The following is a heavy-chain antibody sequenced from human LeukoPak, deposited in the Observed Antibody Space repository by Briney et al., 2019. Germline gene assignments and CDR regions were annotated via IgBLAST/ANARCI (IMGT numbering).Heavy chain of an antibody. CDR3: ARGLRYYYSSGYYTEAGAFDI. D-gene: IGHD3-22*01. CDR1: EYTFISYD. CDR2: MNPNSGNT. Sequence: GASVKLSYTASEYTFISYDINWVRQATGLGLEWMGWMNPNSGNTGYTQKFQGRVTMTRKTSISTAYMELSSLRSEDTAVYYCARGLRYYYSSGYYTEAGAFDIWGQGTMVSVSS. J-gene: IGHJ3*02. V-gene: IGHV1-8*01.